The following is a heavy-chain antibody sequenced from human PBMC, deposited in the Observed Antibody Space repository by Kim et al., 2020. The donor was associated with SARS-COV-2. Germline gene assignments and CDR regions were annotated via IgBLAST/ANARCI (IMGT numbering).Heavy chain of an antibody. Sequence: GGSLRLSCAASGFTFSSYGMHWVRQAPGKGLEWVAIIWYDGSKKYHADSAKGRFTISRDNSKNTLYLQMNSLRAGDTAVYYCARDGPWTYDVQCAFDIWGQGTMVTVSS. D-gene: IGHD1-7*01. CDR3: ARDGPWTYDVQCAFDI. CDR1: GFTFSSYG. V-gene: IGHV3-33*01. CDR2: IWYDGSKK. J-gene: IGHJ3*02.